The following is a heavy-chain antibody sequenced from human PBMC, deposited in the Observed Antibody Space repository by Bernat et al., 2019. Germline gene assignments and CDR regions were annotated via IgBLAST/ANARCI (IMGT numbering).Heavy chain of an antibody. CDR2: IIPILGIA. V-gene: IGHV1-69*02. Sequence: QVQLVQSGAEVKKPGSSVKVSCKASGGTFSSYTISWVRQAPGQGLEWMGRIIPILGIANYAQKFQGRVTITADKSTSTAYMELRSLRSDDTAVYYCARYGYYYGSGSSRPFDYWGQGTLVTVSS. CDR1: GGTFSSYT. J-gene: IGHJ4*02. CDR3: ARYGYYYGSGSSRPFDY. D-gene: IGHD3-10*01.